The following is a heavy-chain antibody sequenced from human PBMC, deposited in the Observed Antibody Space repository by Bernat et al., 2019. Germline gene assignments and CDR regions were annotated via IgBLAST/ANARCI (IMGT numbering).Heavy chain of an antibody. CDR3: AKGAQLEEQLIPAALDV. D-gene: IGHD6-13*01. CDR1: GFTFSSYG. CDR2: ISYDGSNK. Sequence: QVQLVESGGGVVQPGRSLRLSCAASGFTFSSYGMHWVRQAPGKGLEWVAVISYDGSNKDYADSVKGRFTISRDNSKNTLYLQMNSLRAEDTAVYYCAKGAQLEEQLIPAALDVWGQGTMVTVSS. J-gene: IGHJ3*01. V-gene: IGHV3-30*18.